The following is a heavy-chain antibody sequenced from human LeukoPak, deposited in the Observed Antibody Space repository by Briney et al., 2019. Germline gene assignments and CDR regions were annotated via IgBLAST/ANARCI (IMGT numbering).Heavy chain of an antibody. J-gene: IGHJ4*02. V-gene: IGHV4-59*01. CDR3: TRASGAFDY. Sequence: SETLSLTCTVSGASISSSYWSWIRQSPGKGLEWIGNFYYSGITSYNPSLKSRVTISLGTSRNQFSLKLNSVTTADTAVYYCTRASGAFDYWGQGALVTVSS. CDR2: FYYSGIT. CDR1: GASISSSY.